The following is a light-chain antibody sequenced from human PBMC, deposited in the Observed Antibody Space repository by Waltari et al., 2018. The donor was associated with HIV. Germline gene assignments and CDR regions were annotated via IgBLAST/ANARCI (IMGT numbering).Light chain of an antibody. CDR2: WAS. CDR1: QSIFFNSDKKNY. J-gene: IGKJ1*01. CDR3: QQCYMTPPA. Sequence: DVVMTQSRDLLLGSLGEGITSTCKASQSIFFNSDKKNYLACYQQKPGQPPKSLVYWASTRESGVPARFSGAGSGTDFTLTISGLQAEDAATYFCQQCYMTPPAFGQGTKVEI. V-gene: IGKV4-1*01.